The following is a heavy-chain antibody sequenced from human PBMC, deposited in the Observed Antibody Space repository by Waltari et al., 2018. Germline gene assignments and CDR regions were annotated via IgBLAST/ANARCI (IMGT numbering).Heavy chain of an antibody. V-gene: IGHV1-3*01. CDR2: INAGNGNT. J-gene: IGHJ4*02. Sequence: QVQLVQSGAEVKKPGASVKVSCKASGYTFTSYAMHWVRQAPGQRLEWMGWINAGNGNTKYSQKFQGRVTITRYTSASTAYMELRSLRSEDTAVYYCASFFPPRRGAGWGQGTLVTVSS. D-gene: IGHD3-10*01. CDR1: GYTFTSYA. CDR3: ASFFPPRRGAG.